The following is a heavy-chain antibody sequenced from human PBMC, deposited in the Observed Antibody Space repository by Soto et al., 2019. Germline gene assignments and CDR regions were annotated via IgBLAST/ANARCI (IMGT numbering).Heavy chain of an antibody. CDR2: ISGRGGST. J-gene: IGHJ4*02. V-gene: IGHV3-23*04. D-gene: IGHD3-22*01. CDR1: GFTFSSYA. CDR3: AKDLWPSDTSSPGDY. Sequence: EVQLVESGGGLVQPGGSLRLSCAASGFTFSSYAMTWVRQAPGKGLEWVSAISGRGGSTYYADSVKGRFTISRDNSKNTLYLQMNSLRAGDTAIYFCAKDLWPSDTSSPGDYWGQGTLVTVSS.